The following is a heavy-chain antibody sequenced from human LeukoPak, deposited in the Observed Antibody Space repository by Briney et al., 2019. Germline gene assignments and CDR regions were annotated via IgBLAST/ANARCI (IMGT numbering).Heavy chain of an antibody. CDR2: IWYDGSNK. CDR1: GFTFSSCG. Sequence: PGGSLRLSCAASGFTFSSCGMHWVRQAPGKGLEWVAFIWYDGSNKYYADSVKGRFTISRDNSKNTLYLQMNSLRAEDTAVYYCASQMAAAARWGQGTLVTVSS. D-gene: IGHD6-13*01. CDR3: ASQMAAAAR. V-gene: IGHV3-33*01. J-gene: IGHJ4*02.